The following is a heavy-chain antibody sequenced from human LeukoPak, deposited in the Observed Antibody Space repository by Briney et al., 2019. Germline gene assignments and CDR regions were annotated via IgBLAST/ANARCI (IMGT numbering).Heavy chain of an antibody. J-gene: IGHJ4*02. CDR3: ARGEANFDY. CDR2: IYYSGST. CDR1: GGSISSYY. V-gene: IGHV4-59*01. Sequence: SETLSLTSTVSGGSISSYYWNWIRQPPGKGLEWIGYIYYSGSTNYNPSLKSRVTISVDTSKNQFSLRLSSVTAADTAVYYCARGEANFDYWGQGTLVTVSS.